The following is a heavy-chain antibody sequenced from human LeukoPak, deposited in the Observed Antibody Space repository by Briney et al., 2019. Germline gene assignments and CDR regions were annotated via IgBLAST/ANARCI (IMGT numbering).Heavy chain of an antibody. J-gene: IGHJ4*02. V-gene: IGHV1-2*02. CDR3: ARDLQEVPRPGRVDY. Sequence: ASVKVSCMTSGYTFIAYYMHWVRQAPGQGLEWMGWINPNSGVTKYAQRFQGRLTMTRDTSISTAYMELSSLRSDDTAVYYCARDLQEVPRPGRVDYWGQGTLVTVSS. D-gene: IGHD1-1*01. CDR2: INPNSGVT. CDR1: GYTFIAYY.